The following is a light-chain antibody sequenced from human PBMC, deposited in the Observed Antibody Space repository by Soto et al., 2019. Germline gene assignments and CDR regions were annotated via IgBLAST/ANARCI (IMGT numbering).Light chain of an antibody. V-gene: IGLV3-21*04. J-gene: IGLJ2*01. CDR1: NIGSKS. CDR2: SDS. Sequence: SYELTQPPSVSVAPGKTARISCGGNNIGSKSVHWYQQKPGQAPVLVIYSDSVRPSGIPERFSGSNSGNTATLTISWVEAGDEADYFCQVWDGSSDHVVVFGGGTK. CDR3: QVWDGSSDHVVV.